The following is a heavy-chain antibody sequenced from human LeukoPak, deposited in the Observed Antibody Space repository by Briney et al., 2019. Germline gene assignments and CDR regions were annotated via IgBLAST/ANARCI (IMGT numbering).Heavy chain of an antibody. CDR2: IKQDGSEK. V-gene: IGHV3-7*01. J-gene: IGHJ4*02. D-gene: IGHD2-2*01. CDR3: ARRRCSSTSCFEDY. Sequence: PGGSLRLSCEASGFTFSSYLMSWVRQAPGKGLEWVANIKQDGSEKYYVDSVKGRFTISRDNAKNSLYLQMSSLRAEDTAVYYCARRRCSSTSCFEDYWGQGTLVTVSS. CDR1: GFTFSSYL.